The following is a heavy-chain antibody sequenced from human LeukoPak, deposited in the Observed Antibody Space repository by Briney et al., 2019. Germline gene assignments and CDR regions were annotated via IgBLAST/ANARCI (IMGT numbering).Heavy chain of an antibody. CDR2: INPNSGGT. J-gene: IGHJ6*03. CDR3: ARGVRTIFGALLLTGDYYMDV. Sequence: ASVTVSCKASGYTFTGYYMHWVRQAPGQGLEWMGWINPNSGGTNYAQKFQGRATMTRDTSISTAYMELSRLRSDDTAVYYCARGVRTIFGALLLTGDYYMDVWGKGTTVTVSS. CDR1: GYTFTGYY. V-gene: IGHV1-2*02. D-gene: IGHD3-3*01.